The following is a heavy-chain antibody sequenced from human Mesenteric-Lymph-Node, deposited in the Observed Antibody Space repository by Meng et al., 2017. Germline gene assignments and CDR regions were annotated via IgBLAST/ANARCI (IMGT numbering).Heavy chain of an antibody. CDR1: GFTFSDYY. J-gene: IGHJ4*02. CDR2: ISNSGNTI. V-gene: IGHV3-11*01. Sequence: QVQLLESGGGWVKPGGSLKLSCAASGFTFSDYYMSWIRPAPGKGLEWVSYISNSGNTIYYADSVKGRFTISRDNAKNSLYLQMNSLRAEDTAVYYCGRDNGCSGGSCVDSWGQGTLVTVSS. CDR3: GRDNGCSGGSCVDS. D-gene: IGHD2-15*01.